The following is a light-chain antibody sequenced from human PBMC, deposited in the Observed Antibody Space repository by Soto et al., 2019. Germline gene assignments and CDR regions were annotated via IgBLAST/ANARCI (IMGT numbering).Light chain of an antibody. V-gene: IGKV1-5*03. Sequence: DIHITQAPSTLSASVGYRFTITCLASQTISSWLAWYQQKPGKAPKLLIYKTSSLDSGVPSRFSGSGSGTEFTLTISGLQAHDFATYYCQQYDSYSGTFGQRTKVDIK. CDR1: QTISSW. CDR2: KTS. CDR3: QQYDSYSGT. J-gene: IGKJ1*01.